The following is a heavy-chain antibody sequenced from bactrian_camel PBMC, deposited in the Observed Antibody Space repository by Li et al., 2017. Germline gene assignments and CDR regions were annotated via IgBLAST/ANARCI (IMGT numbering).Heavy chain of an antibody. J-gene: IGHJ6*01. CDR3: AAGPPGDESDLSPTCQDIMFGH. CDR2: IDTDGST. D-gene: IGHD3*01. Sequence: HVQLVESGGGSVQAGGSLRLSCTVSGYPYTAGCLAWFRLAPGKEREGVAAIDTDGSTSYKDSVKGRFTISQDNTKNTLYLQMNDLKPEDTAMYYCAAGPPGDESDLSPTCQDIMFGHWGQGTQVTVS. CDR1: GYPYTAGC. V-gene: IGHV3S26*01.